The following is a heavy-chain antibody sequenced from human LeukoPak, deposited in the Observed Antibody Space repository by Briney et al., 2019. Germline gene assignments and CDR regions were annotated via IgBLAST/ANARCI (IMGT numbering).Heavy chain of an antibody. CDR3: TTDRYYDNSELQFQH. V-gene: IGHV3-15*07. CDR1: GFTFSNAW. CDR2: IKSKTDGGTI. J-gene: IGHJ1*01. D-gene: IGHD3-22*01. Sequence: GGSLRLSCAASGFTFSNAWMNWVRQAPGKGLEWVGRIKSKTDGGTIDYAAPVKGRFTISRDDSRNTLYLQMDSLKIEDTAVYYCTTDRYYDNSELQFQHWGQGTLVTVSS.